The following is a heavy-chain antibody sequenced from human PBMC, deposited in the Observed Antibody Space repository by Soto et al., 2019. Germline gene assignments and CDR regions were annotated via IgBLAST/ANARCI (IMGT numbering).Heavy chain of an antibody. CDR1: GDSFTNYA. D-gene: IGHD2-8*01. V-gene: IGHV1-69*01. J-gene: IGHJ5*02. CDR3: GRYCTNTKCRGGYYLDL. CDR2: IILALGTP. Sequence: QVLLVQSGAEMKQPGSSVSVSCRASGDSFTNYAFTWVRQAPGQGPEWLGGIILALGTPHYSQRFQGRLTITADESSRTVYMELCSLRLDDTAVYYCGRYCTNTKCRGGYYLDLWGQGTLLTVSS.